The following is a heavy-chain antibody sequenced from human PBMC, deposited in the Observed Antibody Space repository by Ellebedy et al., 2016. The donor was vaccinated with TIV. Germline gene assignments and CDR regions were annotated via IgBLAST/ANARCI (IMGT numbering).Heavy chain of an antibody. J-gene: IGHJ6*02. CDR2: FDPEDGET. CDR1: RYTLTALS. CDR3: AGFLIAVGGTTYYYGMDV. D-gene: IGHD6-19*01. V-gene: IGHV1-24*01. Sequence: AASVKVSCKVSRYTLTALSMHWVRQAPGKGLEWMGGFDPEDGETIYAQKFQGRVTMTEDTSTDSAYMELRSLRSEDTAVYYCAGFLIAVGGTTYYYGMDVWGQGTTVTVSS.